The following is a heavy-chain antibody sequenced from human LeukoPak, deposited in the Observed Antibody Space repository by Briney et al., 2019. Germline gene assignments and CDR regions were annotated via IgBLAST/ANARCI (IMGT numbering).Heavy chain of an antibody. D-gene: IGHD6-13*01. J-gene: IGHJ6*02. V-gene: IGHV3-21*01. CDR1: GFTFSSYS. Sequence: GGSLRLSCAASGFTFSSYSMNWVRQAPGKGLEWVSSISSSSSYIYYADSVKGRFTISRDNAKNSLYLQMNSLRAEDTAVYYCARHIAAAGKTGHYYYGMDVWGQGTTVTVSS. CDR3: ARHIAAAGKTGHYYYGMDV. CDR2: ISSSSSYI.